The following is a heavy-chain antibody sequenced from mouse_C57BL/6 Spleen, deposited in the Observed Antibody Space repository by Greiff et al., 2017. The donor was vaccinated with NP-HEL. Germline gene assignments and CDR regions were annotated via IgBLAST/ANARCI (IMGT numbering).Heavy chain of an antibody. V-gene: IGHV3-6*01. CDR1: GYSITSGYY. CDR2: ISYDGSN. D-gene: IGHD1-1*01. CDR3: ARDGITTVVADWYFEV. J-gene: IGHJ1*03. Sequence: EVQLQESGPGLVKPSQSLSLTCSVTGYSITSGYYWNWIRQFPGNKLEWMGYISYDGSNNYNPSLKNRITITSDTSKNQFFLKLNSVTTEDTATYYCARDGITTVVADWYFEVWGTGTTVTVSS.